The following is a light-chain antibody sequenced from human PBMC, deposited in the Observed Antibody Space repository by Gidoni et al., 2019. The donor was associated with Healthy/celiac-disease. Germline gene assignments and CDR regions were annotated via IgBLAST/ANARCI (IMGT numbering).Light chain of an antibody. CDR1: QSLLHSNGYNY. V-gene: IGKV2-28*01. J-gene: IGKJ2*02. Sequence: DIVMTQSPLSLPVTPGEPASISCRSSQSLLHSNGYNYLDWYLQKPGQSPQLLIYLGSNRASGVPDRCSGSGSGTDVTLKISRVEAEDVGVDYCMQALQTPRTLGQGTKLEIK. CDR2: LGS. CDR3: MQALQTPRT.